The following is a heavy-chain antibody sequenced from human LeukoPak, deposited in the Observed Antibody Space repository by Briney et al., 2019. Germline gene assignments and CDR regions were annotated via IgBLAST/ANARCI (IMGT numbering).Heavy chain of an antibody. J-gene: IGHJ4*02. Sequence: PGGSLSVSCAGSGFIYSSGAMTWVRQAPGKGLEWVSAISGTGANTYYADSVKGRFTISRDNSENTLYLQMNSLRAEDTAVYYCAKNKGSSVAYDYWGQGTLVTVSS. CDR2: ISGTGANT. CDR3: AKNKGSSVAYDY. CDR1: GFIYSSGA. D-gene: IGHD1/OR15-1a*01. V-gene: IGHV3-23*01.